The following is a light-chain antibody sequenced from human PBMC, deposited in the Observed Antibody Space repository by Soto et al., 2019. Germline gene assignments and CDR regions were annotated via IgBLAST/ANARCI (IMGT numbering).Light chain of an antibody. CDR2: DAS. V-gene: IGKV1-5*01. J-gene: IGKJ1*01. Sequence: IPMTQPPSTLSAPVGARGTIPCRASQSISSWLAWYQQKPGKAPKFLIYDASNLESGVPSRFSGSGSGTEFTLTISGLQPDDFATYYCQQYSSYWTFGQGTKVDIK. CDR1: QSISSW. CDR3: QQYSSYWT.